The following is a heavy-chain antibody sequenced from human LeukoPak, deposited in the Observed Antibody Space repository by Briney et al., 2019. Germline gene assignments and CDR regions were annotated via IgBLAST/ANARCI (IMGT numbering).Heavy chain of an antibody. CDR3: AKEVPFLKELIQVVVVPAAIPMKADGFDY. J-gene: IGHJ4*02. CDR2: IRYDGSNK. D-gene: IGHD2-2*02. Sequence: GGSLRLSCAASGFTFSSYGMHWVRQAPGKGLEWVAFIRYDGSNKYYADSVRGRFPISRDNSKNTLYLQMNSLRAEDTAVYYCAKEVPFLKELIQVVVVPAAIPMKADGFDYWGQGTLVTVSS. V-gene: IGHV3-30*02. CDR1: GFTFSSYG.